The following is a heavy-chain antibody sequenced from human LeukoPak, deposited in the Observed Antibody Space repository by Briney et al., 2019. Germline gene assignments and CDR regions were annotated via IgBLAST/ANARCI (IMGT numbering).Heavy chain of an antibody. CDR3: ANSKRPRAFDY. CDR1: GFTFSSYA. Sequence: GGSLRLSCAASGFTFSSYAMSWVRQAPGKGLEWVSAISGSGGSTYYADSVKGRFTISRDNSKNTLYLQNSLRAEDTAVYYCANSKRPRAFDYWGQGTLVTVSS. V-gene: IGHV3-23*01. J-gene: IGHJ4*02. CDR2: ISGSGGST.